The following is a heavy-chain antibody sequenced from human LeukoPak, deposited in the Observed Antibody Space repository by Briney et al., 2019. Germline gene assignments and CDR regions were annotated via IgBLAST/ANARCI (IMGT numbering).Heavy chain of an antibody. CDR2: ISAYNGNT. CDR1: GYTFTSYG. CDR3: ARSPGGYYDILTGYYMVPSFDY. Sequence: GASVKVSCKASGYTFTSYGISWVRQAPGQGLEWMGWISAYNGNTNYAQKLQGRVTMTTDTSTSTAYMELRSLRSDDTAVYYCARSPGGYYDILTGYYMVPSFDYWGQGTLVTVSS. J-gene: IGHJ4*02. D-gene: IGHD3-9*01. V-gene: IGHV1-18*01.